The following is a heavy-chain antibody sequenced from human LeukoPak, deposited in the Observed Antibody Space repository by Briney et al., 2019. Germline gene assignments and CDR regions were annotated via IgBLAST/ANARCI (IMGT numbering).Heavy chain of an antibody. CDR1: GYTFTSYS. CDR3: ARASYCSGGSCCSDY. Sequence: ASVKVSCKASGYTFTSYSISWVRQAPGQGLEWMGWISAYNGNTIYAQKVKGRVTMTTDTSTSTAYMELRSLKSDDTAVYYCARASYCSGGSCCSDYWGRGTLVTASS. J-gene: IGHJ4*02. D-gene: IGHD2-15*01. V-gene: IGHV1-18*01. CDR2: ISAYNGNT.